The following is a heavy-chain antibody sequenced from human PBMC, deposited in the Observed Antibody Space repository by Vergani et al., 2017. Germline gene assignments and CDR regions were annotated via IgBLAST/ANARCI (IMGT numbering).Heavy chain of an antibody. Sequence: QVQLVQSGAEVKKPGASVKVSCKASGYTFTGYYMHWVRQAPGQGLEWMGWVNPNSGSTNYAQKFQGRVTMTRDTSISTAYMELSRLRSDGTAVYYCARDYILMVRGVIGYWEQGTLVTVSS. J-gene: IGHJ4*02. CDR3: ARDYILMVRGVIGY. CDR1: GYTFTGYY. CDR2: VNPNSGST. D-gene: IGHD3-10*01. V-gene: IGHV1-2*02.